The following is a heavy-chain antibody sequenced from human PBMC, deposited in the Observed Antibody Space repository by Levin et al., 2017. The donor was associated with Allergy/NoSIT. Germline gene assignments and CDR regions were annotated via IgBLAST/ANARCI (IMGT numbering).Heavy chain of an antibody. V-gene: IGHV3-7*01. CDR2: IKQDGSEK. Sequence: GESLKISCAASGFTFSSYWMSWVRQAPGKGLEWVANIKQDGSEKYYVDSVKGRFTISRDNAKNSLYLQMNSLRAEDTAVYYCARLKDYGMDVWGQGTTVTVSS. CDR3: ARLKDYGMDV. CDR1: GFTFSSYW. J-gene: IGHJ6*02.